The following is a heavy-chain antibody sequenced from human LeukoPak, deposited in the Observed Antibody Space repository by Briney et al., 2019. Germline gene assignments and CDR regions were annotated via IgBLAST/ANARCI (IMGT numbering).Heavy chain of an antibody. D-gene: IGHD5-12*01. CDR1: GYTFSDYY. V-gene: IGHV1-2*02. Sequence: GASVKVSCKASGYTFSDYYLHWVRQAPGHGLEWMGWINPHSGGTHYAQKFQGRVTMTRDTSISTAYMELSSLRSDDTAVYFCAREIVATTGGAFDIWGQGTMVTVSS. CDR3: AREIVATTGGAFDI. J-gene: IGHJ3*02. CDR2: INPHSGGT.